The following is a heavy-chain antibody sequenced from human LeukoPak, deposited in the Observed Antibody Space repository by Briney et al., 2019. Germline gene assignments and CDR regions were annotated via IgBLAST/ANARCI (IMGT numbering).Heavy chain of an antibody. Sequence: PSETLSLTCTVSGGSISSSYSYWGWIRQPPGKGLEWIGNIYYSGSTYYSPSLTSRVTVPVDTSENQFSLKLSSVTAADTAVYYCARAHSIASYYYGVDVWGQGTTVTVSS. CDR3: ARAHSIASYYYGVDV. J-gene: IGHJ6*02. CDR2: IYYSGST. V-gene: IGHV4-39*07. D-gene: IGHD2/OR15-2a*01. CDR1: GGSISSSYSY.